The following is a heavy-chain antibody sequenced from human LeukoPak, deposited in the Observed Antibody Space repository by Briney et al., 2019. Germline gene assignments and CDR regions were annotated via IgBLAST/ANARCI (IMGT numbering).Heavy chain of an antibody. V-gene: IGHV4-34*01. CDR3: ARDAGFSSGWNL. D-gene: IGHD6-19*01. J-gene: IGHJ5*02. CDR2: INHSGST. CDR1: GGSFSGYY. Sequence: SETLSLTCAVYGGSFSGYYWSWIRQPPGKGLEWIGEINHSGSTNYNPSLKSRVTISVDTSKNQFSLKLSSVTAADTAVYYCARDAGFSSGWNLWGQGTLVTVSS.